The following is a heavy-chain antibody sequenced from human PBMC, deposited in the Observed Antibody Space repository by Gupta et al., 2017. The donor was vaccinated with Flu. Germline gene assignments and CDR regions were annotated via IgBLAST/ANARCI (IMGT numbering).Heavy chain of an antibody. D-gene: IGHD4-11*01. CDR3: ARVPYSGYSTFDP. CDR2: INTDGSTT. J-gene: IGHJ5*02. CDR1: GFTFSRYW. V-gene: IGHV3-74*01. Sequence: EVQLVESGGGLVQPGGSLRLSCAASGFTFSRYWMHWVRQTPGKGLVWISRINTDGSTTNYADSVKDRFTIPRDNAKNTLYLQMNSLRVEDTAVYYCARVPYSGYSTFDPWGQGTLVTVSS.